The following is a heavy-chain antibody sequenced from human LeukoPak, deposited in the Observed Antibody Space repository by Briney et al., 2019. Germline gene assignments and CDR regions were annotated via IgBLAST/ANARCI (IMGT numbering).Heavy chain of an antibody. CDR2: IKEDGSEK. V-gene: IGHV3-7*05. CDR1: GFTFSTYW. CDR3: APGWYQFDY. D-gene: IGHD6-19*01. J-gene: IGHJ4*02. Sequence: GGSLRLSCAASGFTFSTYWMSWVRQAPGKGLEWVADIKEDGSEKYYVDSVKGRFTISRDNAKNSLYLQMNSLRAEDTAVYYCAPGWYQFDYWGQGTLVTVSS.